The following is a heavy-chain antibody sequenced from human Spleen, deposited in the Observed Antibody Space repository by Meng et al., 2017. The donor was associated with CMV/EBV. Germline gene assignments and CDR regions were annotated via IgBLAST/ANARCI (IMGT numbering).Heavy chain of an antibody. CDR1: GFAFSSYG. CDR3: AKDALQWSGHPVGTMDI. D-gene: IGHD3-10*01. CDR2: IWYDGSKK. Sequence: GGSLRLSCAASGFAFSSYGMHWVRQAPGKGLEWVAFIWYDGSKKYYAESVKGRFTISRDNSKNTLYLQMNSLRSEDTAVYYCAKDALQWSGHPVGTMDIWGQGTTVTVSS. V-gene: IGHV3-30*02. J-gene: IGHJ6*02.